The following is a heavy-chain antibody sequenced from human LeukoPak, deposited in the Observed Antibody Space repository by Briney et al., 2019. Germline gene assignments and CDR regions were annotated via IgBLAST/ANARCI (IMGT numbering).Heavy chain of an antibody. Sequence: HPGGSLRLSCAASGFSFSNYAMSWVRQAPGKGLEWVSGISGSGGSTYYADSVKGRFTISRDNSKNTLYLQMNSLRAEDTAVYYCAKCTTRNSYYPIDSWGQGTLVTVSS. CDR2: ISGSGGST. CDR1: GFSFSNYA. J-gene: IGHJ5*01. D-gene: IGHD2-21*01. V-gene: IGHV3-23*01. CDR3: AKCTTRNSYYPIDS.